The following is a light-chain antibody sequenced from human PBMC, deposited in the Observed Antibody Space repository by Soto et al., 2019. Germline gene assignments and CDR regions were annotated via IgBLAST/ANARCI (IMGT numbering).Light chain of an antibody. V-gene: IGKV1-6*01. CDR1: QGIRND. J-gene: IGKJ1*01. CDR3: LQDYNYPRT. Sequence: AIQRAYYPCSLSASLVDRVTITCRASQGIRNDLGWYQQKPGKAPKLLIYAASSLQSGVPSRFSGSGSGTDFTLTISSLQPEDFATYYCLQDYNYPRTFGQGTKVDIK. CDR2: AAS.